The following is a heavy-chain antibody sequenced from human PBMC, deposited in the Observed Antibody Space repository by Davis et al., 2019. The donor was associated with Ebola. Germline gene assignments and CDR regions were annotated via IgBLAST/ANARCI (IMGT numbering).Heavy chain of an antibody. Sequence: GESLKISCVASGFTFTRDWMTWVRQAPGKGLEWVANIKQDGSEKYYVDSVKGRFTISRDNAKNSLYLQMTSLRAEDTAVYYCASRVGGGSGAFDIWGQGTMVTVSS. D-gene: IGHD3-16*01. V-gene: IGHV3-7*01. CDR1: GFTFTRDW. J-gene: IGHJ3*02. CDR2: IKQDGSEK. CDR3: ASRVGGGSGAFDI.